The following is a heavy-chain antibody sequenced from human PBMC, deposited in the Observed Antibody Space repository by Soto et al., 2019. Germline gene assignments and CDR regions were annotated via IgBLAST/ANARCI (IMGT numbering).Heavy chain of an antibody. Sequence: GGSLRLSCAASGFTFSSYAMSWVRQAPGKGLQWVSAISGSGGSTYYADSVKGRFTISRDNSKNTLHLQMNSLRAEDTAVYYCAVPTGIEVTAPDYWGKGTLGTVSS. D-gene: IGHD6-19*01. CDR1: GFTFSSYA. CDR3: AVPTGIEVTAPDY. J-gene: IGHJ4*02. V-gene: IGHV3-23*01. CDR2: ISGSGGST.